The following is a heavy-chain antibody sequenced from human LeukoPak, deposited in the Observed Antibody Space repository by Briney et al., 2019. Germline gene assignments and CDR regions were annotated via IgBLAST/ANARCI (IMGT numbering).Heavy chain of an antibody. CDR3: ARLDYGDFSTESFDY. V-gene: IGHV4-59*01. D-gene: IGHD4-17*01. Sequence: SGTLSLTCTASGGSISSYYWSWIRQPPGKGLEWIGYIYYSGSTNYNPSLKSRVTISVDTSKNQFSLKLSSVTAADTAVYYCARLDYGDFSTESFDYWGQGTLVTVSS. J-gene: IGHJ4*02. CDR2: IYYSGST. CDR1: GGSISSYY.